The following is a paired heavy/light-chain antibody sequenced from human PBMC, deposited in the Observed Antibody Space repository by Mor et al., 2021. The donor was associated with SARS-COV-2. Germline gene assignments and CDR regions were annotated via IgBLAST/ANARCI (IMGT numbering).Light chain of an antibody. CDR1: SSDVGGYNY. CDR2: EVS. Sequence: QSALTQPASVSGSPGQSITISCTATSSDVGGYNYVSWYQHHPGKAPKLMIYEVSNRPSGVPDRFSGSKSGNTASLTISGLQAEDEADYYCSSYTSSSTWVFGGGTKLTVL. V-gene: IGLV2-14*01. J-gene: IGLJ3*02. CDR3: SSYTSSSTWV.
Heavy chain of an antibody. CDR2: INRDGGST. CDR3: ARVGIQYANFQIDF. J-gene: IGHJ4*02. Sequence: EVQLVESGGGLVQPGGSLRLSCAASGFTFSSYWMHWVRQAPGKGLVWVSRINRDGGSTSYADSVRGRFAISRDNAKNTLYLQMNSLRAEDTAVYYCARVGIQYANFQIDFWGQGTLVTVSS. D-gene: IGHD7-27*01. V-gene: IGHV3-74*01. CDR1: GFTFSSYW.